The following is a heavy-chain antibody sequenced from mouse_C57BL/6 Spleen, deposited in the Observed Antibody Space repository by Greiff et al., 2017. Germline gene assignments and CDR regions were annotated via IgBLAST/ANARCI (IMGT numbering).Heavy chain of an antibody. D-gene: IGHD2-2*01. CDR1: GYTFTSYW. V-gene: IGHV1-52*01. Sequence: VQLQQPGAELVRPGSSVKLSCKASGYTFTSYWMHWVKQRPIQGLEWIGNIDPSDSETHYNQKFKDKATLTVDKSSSTAYMQLSSLTSEDSAVYYCARSPYGYDGWFAYWGQGTLVTVSA. J-gene: IGHJ3*01. CDR2: IDPSDSET. CDR3: ARSPYGYDGWFAY.